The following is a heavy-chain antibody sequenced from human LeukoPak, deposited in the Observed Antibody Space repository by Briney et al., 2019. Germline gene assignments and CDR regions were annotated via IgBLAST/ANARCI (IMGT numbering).Heavy chain of an antibody. V-gene: IGHV4-34*01. CDR3: ARGYSYAN. Sequence: SETLSLTCAVYGGSFSGYYWSWIRQPPGKGLEWIGEINHSGSTNYNPSLKSRVTISVDTSKNQFPLKLSTVTAADTAVYYCARGYSYANWGQGTLVTVSS. CDR2: INHSGST. D-gene: IGHD5-18*01. CDR1: GGSFSGYY. J-gene: IGHJ4*02.